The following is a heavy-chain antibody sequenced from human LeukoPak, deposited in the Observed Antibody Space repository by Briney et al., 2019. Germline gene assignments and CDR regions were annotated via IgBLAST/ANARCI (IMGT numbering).Heavy chain of an antibody. D-gene: IGHD3-10*01. J-gene: IGHJ4*02. CDR2: IHYSGTT. CDR1: GGSISDNDYS. Sequence: SETLSLTCNVSGGSISDNDYSWDWIRQPPGKGLEWMGCIHYSGTTYSNPSLKSRVSISVDTSKSQFSLKLRSVTAADTAVYYCARRYYFVSGSYYPFDFWGQGTLVTVSS. V-gene: IGHV4-39*01. CDR3: ARRYYFVSGSYYPFDF.